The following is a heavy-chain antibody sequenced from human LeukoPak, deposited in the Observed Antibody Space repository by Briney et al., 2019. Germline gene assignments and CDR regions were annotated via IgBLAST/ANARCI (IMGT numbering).Heavy chain of an antibody. D-gene: IGHD4-17*01. V-gene: IGHV4-34*01. CDR3: ARAFGTVTTFAFDI. J-gene: IGHJ3*02. CDR1: GGSFSGYY. CDR2: INHSGSA. Sequence: SETLSLTCAVYGGSFSGYYWGWIRQPPGEGLEWIGEINHSGSANYNASLKSRVTISVDRSKNQFSLKLSSVTAADTAVYYCARAFGTVTTFAFDIWGQGTMVTVSS.